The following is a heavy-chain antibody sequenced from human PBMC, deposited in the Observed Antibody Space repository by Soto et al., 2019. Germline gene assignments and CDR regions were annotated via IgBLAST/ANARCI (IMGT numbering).Heavy chain of an antibody. J-gene: IGHJ4*02. CDR3: GRDAGRRFDY. V-gene: IGHV3-7*01. Sequence: EVQLVESGGGLVQPGGSLRLSCAASGFTFSSYWMTWARQAPGKGLEWVASMNRDGSEKRYVDSVEGRFTISRDNAKNSLFLQMNSLSPAGTAVYYCGRDAGRRFDYWGQGSRVTVSS. D-gene: IGHD6-13*01. CDR1: GFTFSSYW. CDR2: MNRDGSEK.